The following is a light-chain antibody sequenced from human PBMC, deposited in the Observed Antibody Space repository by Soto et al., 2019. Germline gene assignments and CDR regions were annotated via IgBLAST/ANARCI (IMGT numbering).Light chain of an antibody. CDR1: QSVLYSSNNKNY. CDR2: WAS. V-gene: IGKV4-1*01. Sequence: DIVMTQSPDSLAVSLGERATINCKSSQSVLYSSNNKNYLAWYQQKPGQPPKLLIYWASTRESGVPDRFSCSGSGTDFTLTISSLQAEDVAVYYCQQCYNTPYTFGQGTKVEIK. CDR3: QQCYNTPYT. J-gene: IGKJ2*01.